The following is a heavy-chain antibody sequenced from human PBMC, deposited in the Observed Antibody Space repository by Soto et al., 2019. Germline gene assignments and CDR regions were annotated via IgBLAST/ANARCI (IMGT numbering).Heavy chain of an antibody. CDR1: GGSISSYY. J-gene: IGHJ3*02. Sequence: SETLSLTCTVSGGSISSYYWSWIRQPPGKGLEWIGYIYYSGSTNYNPSLKSRVTISVDTSKNQFSLKLSSVTAADTAVYYCAREAIGYSSGPDAFDIWGQGTMVT. V-gene: IGHV4-59*01. CDR3: AREAIGYSSGPDAFDI. CDR2: IYYSGST. D-gene: IGHD6-19*01.